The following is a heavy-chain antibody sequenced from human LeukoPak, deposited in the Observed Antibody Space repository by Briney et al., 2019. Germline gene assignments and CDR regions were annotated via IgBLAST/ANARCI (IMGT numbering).Heavy chain of an antibody. V-gene: IGHV5-51*01. CDR3: ARTYCSGGNCFSTYWYFDL. CDR1: GYSFISYW. CDR2: IYPGDSAT. J-gene: IGHJ2*01. Sequence: GESLKISCKGSGYSFISYWIGWVRQMPGKGLEWMGIIYPGDSATRYSPSFQGQVTISADTSISTAYLQWSSLKALDTAMYYCARTYCSGGNCFSTYWYFDLWGRGTLVTVSS. D-gene: IGHD2-15*01.